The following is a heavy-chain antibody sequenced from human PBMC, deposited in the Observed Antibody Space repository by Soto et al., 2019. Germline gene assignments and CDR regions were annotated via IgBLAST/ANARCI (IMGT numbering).Heavy chain of an antibody. CDR2: MNPNSGDT. D-gene: IGHD3-22*01. Sequence: ASVKVSCKASGYTFSDHDINWVRQASGQGPEWLGWMNPNSGDTGYAQNFQGRVTMTRDSSKRTAYLELSNLRSEDTAVYYCARVQYDSSGCSTFDIWGQGTMVTVSS. J-gene: IGHJ3*02. V-gene: IGHV1-8*01. CDR3: ARVQYDSSGCSTFDI. CDR1: GYTFSDHD.